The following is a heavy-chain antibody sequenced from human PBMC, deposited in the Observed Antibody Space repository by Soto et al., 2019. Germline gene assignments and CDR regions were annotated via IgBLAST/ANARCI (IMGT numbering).Heavy chain of an antibody. D-gene: IGHD3-10*01. V-gene: IGHV4-4*02. Sequence: QVQLQESGPGLVKPSGTLSLTCAVSGGSISSSNWWSWVRQPRGKGLEWIGEIYHSGNTNYNPSLKSRVTMAVDKSRNQFSLKLSSVTAADTAVYYCARRWGEGRVDYWGQGPLVTVSS. CDR2: IYHSGNT. CDR1: GGSISSSNW. J-gene: IGHJ4*02. CDR3: ARRWGEGRVDY.